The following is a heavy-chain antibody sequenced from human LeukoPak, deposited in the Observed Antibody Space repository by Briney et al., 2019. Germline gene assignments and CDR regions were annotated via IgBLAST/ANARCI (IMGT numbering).Heavy chain of an antibody. CDR2: ISSSGSTI. V-gene: IGHV3-48*03. D-gene: IGHD6-19*01. CDR1: GFTFSSYE. CDR3: ARSSSSGWYGGDY. Sequence: QPGASLRLSYAASGFTFSSYEMNWVRQAPGKGLEWVSYISSSGSTIYYADSVKGRFTITRDNAKNSLYLQMNSLRAEDTAVYYCARSSSSGWYGGDYWGQGTLVTVSS. J-gene: IGHJ4*02.